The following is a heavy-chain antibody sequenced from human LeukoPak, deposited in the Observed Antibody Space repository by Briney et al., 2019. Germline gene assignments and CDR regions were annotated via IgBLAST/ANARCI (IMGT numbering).Heavy chain of an antibody. J-gene: IGHJ3*02. D-gene: IGHD3-10*01. CDR3: ARDSGSTDAFDI. CDR2: IYYRGST. Sequence: SETLSLTCTVSGGSIGGSSYYWGWVRQPPGKGLEWIGNIYYRGSTYYNPSFKSRFTISVDTSKDQYSLKVVSVTAADTAVYYCARDSGSTDAFDIWGQGTVVSVSS. V-gene: IGHV4-39*07. CDR1: GGSIGGSSYY.